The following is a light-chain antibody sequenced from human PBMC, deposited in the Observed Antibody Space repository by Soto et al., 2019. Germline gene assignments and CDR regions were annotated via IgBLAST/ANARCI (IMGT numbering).Light chain of an antibody. Sequence: QSALTQPASVSGSPGQPITISCTGTSSDVGGYNYVSWYQQHPGKAPKLMIYDVSNRPSGVSNRFSGSKSGNTASLTISGLQAEYEADYYCSSYTRSRTPLYVVFGGGTKVTVL. CDR1: SSDVGGYNY. V-gene: IGLV2-14*01. CDR3: SSYTRSRTPLYVV. CDR2: DVS. J-gene: IGLJ2*01.